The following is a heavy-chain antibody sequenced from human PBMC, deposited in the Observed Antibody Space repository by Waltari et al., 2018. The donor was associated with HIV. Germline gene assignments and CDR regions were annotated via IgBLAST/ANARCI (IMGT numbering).Heavy chain of an antibody. Sequence: QVPLQDSRPGLVKPSETFSLTCPVSGGSISSHYWRWIRQPAGKGLEWIGRIYTSENTHYNPSLKSRVTMSVDTSKNQFSLKLSSVTAADTAVYYCARERDYSNTRALDYWGQGTLVTVSS. V-gene: IGHV4-4*07. J-gene: IGHJ4*02. CDR2: IYTSENT. D-gene: IGHD4-4*01. CDR1: GGSISSHY. CDR3: ARERDYSNTRALDY.